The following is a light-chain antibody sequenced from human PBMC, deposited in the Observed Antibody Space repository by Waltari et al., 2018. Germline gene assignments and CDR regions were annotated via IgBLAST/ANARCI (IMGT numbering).Light chain of an antibody. Sequence: QSALTQPPSASGSPGQSVTISCTGTSSDVGGYNYVSWYQQHPGKAPKLMIYEFTKRPSGVPGRFSGSKSVNTASLTVSGLQAEDEADYYCSSYAGSNNLVFGGGTKVTVL. CDR3: SSYAGSNNLV. CDR1: SSDVGGYNY. CDR2: EFT. V-gene: IGLV2-8*01. J-gene: IGLJ2*01.